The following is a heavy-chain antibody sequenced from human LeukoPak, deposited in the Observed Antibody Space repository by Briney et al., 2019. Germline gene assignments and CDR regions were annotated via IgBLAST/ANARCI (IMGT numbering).Heavy chain of an antibody. CDR3: AKPLLWFGLDY. CDR1: GFTFSSYG. CDR2: ISGSGGTT. J-gene: IGHJ4*02. D-gene: IGHD3-10*01. Sequence: GGTLRLSCAASGFTFSSYGMSWVRQAPGKGLEWVSAISGSGGTTYYADSVKGRFTISRDNSKNTLYLQMNSLRAEDTAVYYCAKPLLWFGLDYWGQGTLVTVSS. V-gene: IGHV3-23*01.